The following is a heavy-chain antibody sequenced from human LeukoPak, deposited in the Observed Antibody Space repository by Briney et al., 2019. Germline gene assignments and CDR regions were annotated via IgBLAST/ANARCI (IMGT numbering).Heavy chain of an antibody. D-gene: IGHD2-21*01. Sequence: ASVKVSCKTYGSTFTWFLIHWVRQAPGQGLEWVGTINPRGDITSYAQRFQGRVTSTEDTSTSTFYMELSSLTSDDTAVYFCARPAYCDGTNCGYWLDPWGPGTLVTVPS. CDR1: GSTFTWFL. V-gene: IGHV1-46*01. J-gene: IGHJ5*02. CDR2: INPRGDIT. CDR3: ARPAYCDGTNCGYWLDP.